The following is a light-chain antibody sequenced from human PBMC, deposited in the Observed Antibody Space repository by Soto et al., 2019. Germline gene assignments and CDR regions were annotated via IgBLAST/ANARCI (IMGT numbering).Light chain of an antibody. Sequence: QSALTQPPSASGSPGQSVTISCTGTSSDVGGYNYVSWYQQHPGKAPKLMSYEVSKRPSGVPDRFAGSKSGNTATLTVSGLQAEDEADYYCSSYAGSNNAYVVDGGGTK. CDR1: SSDVGGYNY. CDR2: EVS. V-gene: IGLV2-8*01. CDR3: SSYAGSNNAYVV. J-gene: IGLJ2*01.